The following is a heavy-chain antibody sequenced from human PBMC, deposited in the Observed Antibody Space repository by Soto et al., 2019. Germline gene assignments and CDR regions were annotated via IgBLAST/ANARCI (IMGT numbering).Heavy chain of an antibody. CDR1: GYTFTSYD. CDR3: ATRAPITISGVVYYYYYGMDV. J-gene: IGHJ6*02. Sequence: ASVKVSCKASGYTFTSYDINWVRQATGQGLEWMGWMNPNSGNTGYAQKFQGRVTMTRNTSISTAYMELSSLRSEDTAVYYCATRAPITISGVVYYYYYGMDVWGQGTTVTVSS. CDR2: MNPNSGNT. D-gene: IGHD3-3*01. V-gene: IGHV1-8*01.